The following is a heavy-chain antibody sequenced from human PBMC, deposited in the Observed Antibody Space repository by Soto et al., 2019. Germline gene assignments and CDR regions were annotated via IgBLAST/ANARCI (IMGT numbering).Heavy chain of an antibody. J-gene: IGHJ4*02. CDR2: IYYSGST. CDR1: GGSISSSSYY. Sequence: SETLSLTCTVSGGSISSSSYYWGWIRQPPGKGLEWIGSIYYSGSTYYNPSLKSRVTISVDTSKNQFSLKLSSVTAADTAVYYCARHRDEYSSSSFDYWGQGTLVTVSS. D-gene: IGHD6-6*01. CDR3: ARHRDEYSSSSFDY. V-gene: IGHV4-39*01.